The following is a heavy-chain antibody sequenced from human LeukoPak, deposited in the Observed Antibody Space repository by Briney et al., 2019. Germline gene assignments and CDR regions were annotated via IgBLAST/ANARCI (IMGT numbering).Heavy chain of an antibody. D-gene: IGHD7-27*01. CDR3: ARVSGVYYYYYYMDV. J-gene: IGHJ6*03. CDR1: GGTFSIYA. V-gene: IGHV1-69*13. CDR2: IIPIFGTA. Sequence: GASVTVSCTASGGTFSIYAISWVGQAPGQGREWMGGIIPIFGTANYAQKFQGRVTITADESTSTAYMELSSLRSEDTAVYYCARVSGVYYYYYYMDVWGKGTTVTISS.